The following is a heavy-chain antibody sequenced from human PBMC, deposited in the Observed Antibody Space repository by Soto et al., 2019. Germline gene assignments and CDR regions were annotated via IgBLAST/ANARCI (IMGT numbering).Heavy chain of an antibody. CDR3: ARSPRYGRYYYYYGMDV. Sequence: PSERTSITSAVCSDRMNIYFWTWILKPPGKGLEWIGYIYYSGSTNYNPSLKSRVTISVDTSKNQFSLKLSSVTAADTAVYYCARSPRYGRYYYYYGMDVWGQGTTVTVSS. CDR2: IYYSGST. CDR1: SDRMNIYF. D-gene: IGHD5-18*01. V-gene: IGHV4-59*01. J-gene: IGHJ6*02.